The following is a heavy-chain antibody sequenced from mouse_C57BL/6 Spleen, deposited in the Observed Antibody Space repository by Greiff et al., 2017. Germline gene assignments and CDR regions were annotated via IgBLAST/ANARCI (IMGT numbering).Heavy chain of an antibody. Sequence: QVQLQQPGAELVKPGASVKLSCKASGYTFTSYWMHWVKQRPGRGLEWIGRLAPNSGGTKYNEKFKSKATLTVDKPSSTAYMQLSSLTAEDSAVYYCAKCYSNTSYYAMDYWGQGTSVTVSS. D-gene: IGHD2-5*01. CDR2: LAPNSGGT. CDR3: AKCYSNTSYYAMDY. J-gene: IGHJ4*01. V-gene: IGHV1-72*01. CDR1: GYTFTSYW.